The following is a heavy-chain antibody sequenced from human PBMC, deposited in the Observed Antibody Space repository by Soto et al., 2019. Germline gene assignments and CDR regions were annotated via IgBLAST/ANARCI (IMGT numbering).Heavy chain of an antibody. Sequence: QVTLKESGPVLVKPTETLTLTCTVSGFSLSNARMGVSWIRQPPGKALEWLAHIFSNDEKSYSTSLKSRLTISKDTSKSQVVLTMTNMDPVDTATYYCARYYCGGDCYTYYFDYWGQGTLVTVSS. D-gene: IGHD2-21*02. CDR1: GFSLSNARMG. V-gene: IGHV2-26*01. J-gene: IGHJ4*02. CDR3: ARYYCGGDCYTYYFDY. CDR2: IFSNDEK.